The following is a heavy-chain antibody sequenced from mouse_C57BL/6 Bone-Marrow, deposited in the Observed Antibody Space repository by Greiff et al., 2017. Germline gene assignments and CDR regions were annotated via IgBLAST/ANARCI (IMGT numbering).Heavy chain of an antibody. CDR3: ARDAMDY. Sequence: EVQLVESEGGLVQPGSSMKLSCTASGFTFSDYYMAWVRQVPEKGLEWVANINYDGSSTYYLDSLKSRFIISRDNAKNILYLQMSSLKSEDTATYYCARDAMDYWGQGTSVTVSS. J-gene: IGHJ4*01. CDR1: GFTFSDYY. V-gene: IGHV5-16*01. CDR2: INYDGSST.